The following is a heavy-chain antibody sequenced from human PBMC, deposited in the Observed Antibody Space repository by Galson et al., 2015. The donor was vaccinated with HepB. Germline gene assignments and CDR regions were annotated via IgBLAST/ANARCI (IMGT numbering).Heavy chain of an antibody. CDR1: GLTFSSYT. J-gene: IGHJ4*02. CDR3: ARQVGIGSGSTDY. Sequence: SLRLSCAASGLTFSSYTMDWVRQAPGKGREWVSSISRSSNYIFYADSVNGRFTISRDNAKNSLYLQMNSLRAEDTAVYYCARQVGIGSGSTDYWGQGTLVSVSS. CDR2: ISRSSNYI. D-gene: IGHD1-26*01. V-gene: IGHV3-21*06.